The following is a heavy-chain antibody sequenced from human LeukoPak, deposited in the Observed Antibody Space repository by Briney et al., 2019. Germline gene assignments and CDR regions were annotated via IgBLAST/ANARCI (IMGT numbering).Heavy chain of an antibody. Sequence: ASVKVSCKASGYTFTSYGISWVRQAPGQGLEWMGWISAYNGNTNYAQKPQGRVTMTTDTSTSTAYMELRSLRSDDTAVYYCARAPAVVGATNVDYWGQGTLVTVSS. CDR1: GYTFTSYG. J-gene: IGHJ4*02. CDR3: ARAPAVVGATNVDY. V-gene: IGHV1-18*01. CDR2: ISAYNGNT. D-gene: IGHD1-26*01.